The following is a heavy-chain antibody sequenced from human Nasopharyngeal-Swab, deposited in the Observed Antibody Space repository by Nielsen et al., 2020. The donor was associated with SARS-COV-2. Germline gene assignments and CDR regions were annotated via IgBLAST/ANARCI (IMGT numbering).Heavy chain of an antibody. D-gene: IGHD5-24*01. V-gene: IGHV3-7*01. CDR1: GFTFSSYW. CDR2: IKQDGSEK. Sequence: GESLKISCAASGFTFSSYWMSWVRQAPGKGLEWVANIKQDGSEKYYVDSVKGRFTISRDNAKNSLYLQMNSLRAEDTAVYYCARLPRRWLQYYFDYWGQGTLVTVSS. J-gene: IGHJ4*02. CDR3: ARLPRRWLQYYFDY.